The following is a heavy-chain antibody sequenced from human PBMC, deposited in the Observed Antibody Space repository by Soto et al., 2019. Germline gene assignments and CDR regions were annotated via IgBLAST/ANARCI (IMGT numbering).Heavy chain of an antibody. Sequence: QVQLQESGPGLVKPSGTLSLTCAVSGGSSSTSNWWRWVRQPPGKGLEWIGEVYHSGSTNYNPSFKSRVAMSVDKAKNQCSMKLNSVTAADTALYYCARTSTSGTRFDYWGQGSLVTVSS. J-gene: IGHJ4*02. CDR3: ARTSTSGTRFDY. D-gene: IGHD1-1*01. CDR2: VYHSGST. CDR1: GGSSSTSNW. V-gene: IGHV4-4*02.